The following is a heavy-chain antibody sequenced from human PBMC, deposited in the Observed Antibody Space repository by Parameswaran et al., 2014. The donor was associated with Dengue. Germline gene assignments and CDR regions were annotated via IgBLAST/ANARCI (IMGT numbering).Heavy chain of an antibody. CDR2: ISGSGGST. D-gene: IGHD6-6*01. V-gene: IGHV3-23*01. J-gene: IGHJ4*02. Sequence: WIRQPPGKGLEWVSAISGSGGSTYYADSVKGRFTISRDNSKNTLYLQMNSLRAEDTAVYYCATPHTYSSSYYYFDYWGQGTLVTVSS. CDR3: ATPHTYSSSYYYFDY.